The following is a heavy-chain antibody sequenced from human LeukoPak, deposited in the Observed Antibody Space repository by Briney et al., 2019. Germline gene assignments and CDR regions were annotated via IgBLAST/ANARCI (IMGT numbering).Heavy chain of an antibody. J-gene: IGHJ4*02. CDR2: IYYSGST. CDR3: ARGARRIVPAAIAY. D-gene: IGHD2-2*01. CDR1: GGSISSGGYY. Sequence: SETLSLTCTVSGGSISSGGYYWSWIRQHPGTGLEWIGYIYYSGSTYYNPSLKSRVTISVDTSKNQFSLKLSSVTAADTAVYYCARGARRIVPAAIAYWGQGTLVTVSS. V-gene: IGHV4-31*03.